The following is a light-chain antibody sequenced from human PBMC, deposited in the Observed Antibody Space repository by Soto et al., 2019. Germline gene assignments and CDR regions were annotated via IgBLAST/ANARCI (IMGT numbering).Light chain of an antibody. CDR2: KAS. J-gene: IGKJ1*01. CDR3: QQYNTCPTWT. Sequence: DIQMTQSPSTLSASVGDRVTITCRASQSISSWLAWYQQKPGKAPKLLISKASSLESRVPSRFSGSGSGTEFTLTISSLQPDDFASYYFQQYNTCPTWTFGQGTKVEAK. CDR1: QSISSW. V-gene: IGKV1-5*03.